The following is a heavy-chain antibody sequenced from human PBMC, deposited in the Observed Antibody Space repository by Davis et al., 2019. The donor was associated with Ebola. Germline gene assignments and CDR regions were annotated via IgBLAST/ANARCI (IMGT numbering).Heavy chain of an antibody. CDR2: IKQDGSEK. Sequence: GESLKISCAASGFTFSSYWMSWVRQAPGKGLEWVANIKQDGSEKYYVDSVKGRFTISRDNSKNTQYLQMNSLRGEDTAVYYCARETDGMDGWGKGTTVTVAS. V-gene: IGHV3-7*01. J-gene: IGHJ6*04. CDR1: GFTFSSYW. CDR3: ARETDGMDG.